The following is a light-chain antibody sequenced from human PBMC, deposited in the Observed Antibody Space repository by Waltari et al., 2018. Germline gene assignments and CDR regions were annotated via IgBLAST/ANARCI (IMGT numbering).Light chain of an antibody. CDR1: SSDVGGYNS. J-gene: IGLJ2*01. CDR2: DVS. Sequence: QSALTQPRSVSGSPGQSVTISCTGTSSDVGGYNSVSWYQQDPGKAPKLRIFDVSERPSGVSVRFSGSKSGNTASLTISGLQAEDEVDYHCCSFAAGNTVIFGGGTKLTVV. V-gene: IGLV2-11*01. CDR3: CSFAAGNTVI.